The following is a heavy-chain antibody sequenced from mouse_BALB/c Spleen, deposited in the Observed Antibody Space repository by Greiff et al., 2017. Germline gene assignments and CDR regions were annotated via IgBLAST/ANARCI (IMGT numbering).Heavy chain of an antibody. CDR3: ARYDGSSYAYFDY. CDR1: GYSITSDYA. V-gene: IGHV3-2*02. Sequence: DVKLQESGPGLVKPSQSLSLTCTVTGYSITSDYAWNWIRQFPGNKLEWMGYISYSGSTSYNPSLKSRISITRDTSKNQFFLQLNSVTTEDTATYYCARYDGSSYAYFDYWGQGTTLTVSS. CDR2: ISYSGST. D-gene: IGHD1-1*01. J-gene: IGHJ2*01.